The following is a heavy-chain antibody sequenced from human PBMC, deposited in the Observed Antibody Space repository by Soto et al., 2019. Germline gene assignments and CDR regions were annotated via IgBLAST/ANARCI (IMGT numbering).Heavy chain of an antibody. D-gene: IGHD2-2*01. CDR2: ISYDGSNK. Sequence: GGSLRLSCAASGFTFSSYAMHWVRQAPGKGLEWVAVISYDGSNKYYADSVKGRFTISRDNSKNTLYLQMNSLRAEDTAVYYCATDLCSSTSCQTCNWFDPWGQGTLVTVSS. J-gene: IGHJ5*02. CDR1: GFTFSSYA. V-gene: IGHV3-30-3*01. CDR3: ATDLCSSTSCQTCNWFDP.